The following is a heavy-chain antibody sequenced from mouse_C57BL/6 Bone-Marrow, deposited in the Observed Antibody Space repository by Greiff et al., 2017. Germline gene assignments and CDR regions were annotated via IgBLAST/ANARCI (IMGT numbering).Heavy chain of an antibody. CDR1: GYAFSSYW. V-gene: IGHV1-80*01. CDR3: ARSEGYLYYFDY. J-gene: IGHJ2*01. CDR2: IYPGDGDT. Sequence: QVQLKQSGAELVKPGASVKISCKASGYAFSSYWMNWVKQRPGKGLEWIGQIYPGDGDTNYNGKFKGKATLTADKSSSTAYMQLSSLTSEDSAVYFCARSEGYLYYFDYWGQGTTLTVSS. D-gene: IGHD2-2*01.